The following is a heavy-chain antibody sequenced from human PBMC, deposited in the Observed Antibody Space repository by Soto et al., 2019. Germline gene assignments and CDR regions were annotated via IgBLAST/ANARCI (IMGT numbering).Heavy chain of an antibody. CDR1: GFAFNNYA. CDR2: ISAGGDAT. V-gene: IGHV3-23*01. Sequence: GGSLRLSCAASGFAFNNYAMAWVRQAPGKGLDWVSTISAGGDATHHADSVKGRFTISRDNSKNILYLQLDSLRVEDTAIYYCARDVGGSNAMFDYWGQGTQVTVSS. J-gene: IGHJ4*02. CDR3: ARDVGGSNAMFDY. D-gene: IGHD5-12*01.